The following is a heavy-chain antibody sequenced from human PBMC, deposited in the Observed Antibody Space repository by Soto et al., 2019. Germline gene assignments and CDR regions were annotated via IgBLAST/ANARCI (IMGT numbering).Heavy chain of an antibody. J-gene: IGHJ6*02. D-gene: IGHD6-13*01. CDR2: IIPIFGTA. CDR1: GGTFRSYA. V-gene: IGHV1-69*12. Sequence: QVQLVQSGAEVKKPGSSVKVSCKASGGTFRSYAISWVRQAPGQGLEWMGGIIPIFGTANYAQKFQGRVTITADESTSTAYMELSSLRSEDTAVYYCARDIAAAGTLHYYYGMDVWGQGTTVTVSS. CDR3: ARDIAAAGTLHYYYGMDV.